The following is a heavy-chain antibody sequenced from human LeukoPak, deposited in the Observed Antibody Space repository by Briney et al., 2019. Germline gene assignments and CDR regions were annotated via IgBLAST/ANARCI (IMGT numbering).Heavy chain of an antibody. CDR3: ARETTTSDAFDI. CDR2: VSAYNGNT. D-gene: IGHD1-1*01. V-gene: IGHV1-18*01. J-gene: IGHJ3*02. Sequence: ASVKVSCKASGYTFTSYGISWVRQAPGQGLEWMGWVSAYNGNTNYAQKLQGRVTMTTDTSTSTAYMELRSLRSDDTAAYYCARETTTSDAFDIWGQGTMVTVSS. CDR1: GYTFTSYG.